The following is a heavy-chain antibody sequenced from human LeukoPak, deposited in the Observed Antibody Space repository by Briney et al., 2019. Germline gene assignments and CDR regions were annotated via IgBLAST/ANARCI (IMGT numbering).Heavy chain of an antibody. CDR3: ARSWRFCSGDSCYPIDY. Sequence: ASVTVSCKASGYTFTSYYMHWVRQAPGQGLEWMGIINPSGGSTSYAQKFQGRVTMTRDTSTSTVYMELSRLRSDDTAVYYCARSWRFCSGDSCYPIDYWGQGTLVTVSS. V-gene: IGHV1-46*01. J-gene: IGHJ4*02. CDR2: INPSGGST. CDR1: GYTFTSYY. D-gene: IGHD2-15*01.